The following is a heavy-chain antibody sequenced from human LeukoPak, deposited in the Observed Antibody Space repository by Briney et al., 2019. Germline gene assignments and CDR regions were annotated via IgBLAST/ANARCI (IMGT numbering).Heavy chain of an antibody. Sequence: ASVKVSCKASGYTFTGYFMHWVRQAPGQGLEWMGWINPNTGGTNYAQKFQGRVSMTRDTSTSTVYMELSSLRSEDTAVYYCARVLGWYYDSSDYSRAFDYWGQGTLVTVSS. D-gene: IGHD3-22*01. CDR1: GYTFTGYF. CDR2: INPNTGGT. V-gene: IGHV1-2*02. J-gene: IGHJ4*02. CDR3: ARVLGWYYDSSDYSRAFDY.